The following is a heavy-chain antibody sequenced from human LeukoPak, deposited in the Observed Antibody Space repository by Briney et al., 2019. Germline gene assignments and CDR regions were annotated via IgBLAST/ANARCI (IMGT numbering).Heavy chain of an antibody. J-gene: IGHJ5*02. CDR3: ARMGDDDGTKFDP. V-gene: IGHV5-51*01. Sequence: EQLRISCRGFGYRFISYWISWVGQMPGKGLEWLEIIYPGDSDTRYSPSFQGQVTISADKSISTAYLQWSSLKASDTAMYYCARMGDDDGTKFDPWGQGTLVTVSS. CDR2: IYPGDSDT. D-gene: IGHD1-1*01. CDR1: GYRFISYW.